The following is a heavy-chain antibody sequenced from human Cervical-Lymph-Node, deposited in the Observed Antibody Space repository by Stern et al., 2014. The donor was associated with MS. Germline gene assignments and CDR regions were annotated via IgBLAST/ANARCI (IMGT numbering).Heavy chain of an antibody. V-gene: IGHV1-69*01. CDR3: ARERSIHYPAFAP. Sequence: VQLVESGAEVKKPGSSVRVSCKASGGRFKSYAFNWLRQAPGQGLEWMGDIVPMFAKANYAHKFQGRVTVTADEATNTVYMELSFLTSEDTAVYYCARERSIHYPAFAPWGQGTLVTVSS. J-gene: IGHJ5*02. CDR1: GGRFKSYA. CDR2: IVPMFAKA. D-gene: IGHD3-10*01.